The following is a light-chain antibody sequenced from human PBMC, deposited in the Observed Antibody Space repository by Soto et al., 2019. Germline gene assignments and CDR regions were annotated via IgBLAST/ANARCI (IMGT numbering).Light chain of an antibody. CDR2: GAS. CDR1: QSVSNNY. J-gene: IGKJ1*01. V-gene: IGKV3-20*01. Sequence: TVLPACPGTLSLSPGERATLSCGASQSVSNNYLAWYQQKPGQAPRLLIYGASNRATGIPDRFSGSGSGTDFTLTISRLEPEDFAVYYCQQYGSSGTFGQGTKVDIK. CDR3: QQYGSSGT.